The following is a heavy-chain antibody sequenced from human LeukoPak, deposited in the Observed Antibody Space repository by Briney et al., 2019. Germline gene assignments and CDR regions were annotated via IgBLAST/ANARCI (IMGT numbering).Heavy chain of an antibody. J-gene: IGHJ4*02. V-gene: IGHV4-34*01. CDR2: INHSGST. CDR3: ARGRLGYDFDY. CDR1: GGSFSGYY. Sequence: PSETLSLTCAVYGGSFSGYYWSWIRQPPGKGLEWIGEINHSGSTNYNPSLKSRVTISVDTSKNQFSLKLSSVTAADTAVYYCARGRLGYDFDYWGQGTLVTVSS. D-gene: IGHD3-16*01.